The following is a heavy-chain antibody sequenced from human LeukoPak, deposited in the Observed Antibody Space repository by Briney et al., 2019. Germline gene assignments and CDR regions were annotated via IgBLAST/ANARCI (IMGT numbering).Heavy chain of an antibody. D-gene: IGHD6-13*01. V-gene: IGHV3-30-3*01. CDR1: GFTFSSYA. CDR3: ARDRDLGAAAYYFDY. CDR2: ISYNGNDK. Sequence: PGGSLRLSCAVSGFTFSSYAMHWVRQAPGKGLEWVAVISYNGNDKYNADSVKGRFTISRDNSKNTLYLQMNSLRAEDTAVYYCARDRDLGAAAYYFDYWGQGTLVTVSS. J-gene: IGHJ4*02.